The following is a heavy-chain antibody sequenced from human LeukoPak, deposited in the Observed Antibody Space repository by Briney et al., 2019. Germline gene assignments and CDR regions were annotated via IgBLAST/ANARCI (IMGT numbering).Heavy chain of an antibody. D-gene: IGHD7-27*01. Sequence: GASVKVSCKASGYTFIDYFIHWVRQAPGQGLEWMGRINPNSGGAEFTQEFQGRVTMTRDTSISTTYMELSRLTSDDTALYYCATDLSSTSNWEFDYWGQGTLVTVSS. J-gene: IGHJ4*02. CDR2: INPNSGGA. CDR1: GYTFIDYF. CDR3: ATDLSSTSNWEFDY. V-gene: IGHV1-2*06.